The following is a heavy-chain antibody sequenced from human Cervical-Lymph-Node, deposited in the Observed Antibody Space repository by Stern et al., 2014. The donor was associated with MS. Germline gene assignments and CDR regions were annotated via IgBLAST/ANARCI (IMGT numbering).Heavy chain of an antibody. CDR1: GFSLSTTGMC. CDR3: VRSQTMFRGVTFFDY. J-gene: IGHJ4*02. V-gene: IGHV2-70*12. CDR2: IDWDGDK. Sequence: QITLKESGPALVKPTQTLTLTCSFSGFSLSTTGMCVSWIRQPPGQALEWLAIIDWDGDKYYPTSLKTRLTISKDTTKNQVVLTMTNVDPVDTATYYCVRSQTMFRGVTFFDYWGQGTLITVSS. D-gene: IGHD3-10*01.